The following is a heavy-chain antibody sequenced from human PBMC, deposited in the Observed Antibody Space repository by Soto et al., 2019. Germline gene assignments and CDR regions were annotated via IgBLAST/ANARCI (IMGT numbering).Heavy chain of an antibody. J-gene: IGHJ6*02. CDR1: GYTFTSYY. CDR2: INPSGGST. D-gene: IGHD6-13*01. Sequence: ASVKVSCKASGYTFTSYYMHWVRQAPGQGLEWMGIINPSGGSTVYAQKFQGRVTMTSDTSTTTFYMDLSSLRSEDTAVYSCARGYSSTLYGLDVWGQGTTVTVSS. CDR3: ARGYSSTLYGLDV. V-gene: IGHV1-46*01.